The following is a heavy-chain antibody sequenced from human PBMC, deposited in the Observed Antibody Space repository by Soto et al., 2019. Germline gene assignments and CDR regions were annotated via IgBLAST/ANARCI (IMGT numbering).Heavy chain of an antibody. CDR1: GYTFTSYG. D-gene: IGHD3-10*01. J-gene: IGHJ6*02. CDR2: ISAYNGNT. Sequence: GASVKVSCKASGYTFTSYGISWVRQAPGQGLEWMGWISAYNGNTNYAQKLQGRVTMTTDTSTSTAYMELRSLRSDDTAVYYCAREASGRLLWCGESIQYYYYGMDVRGQGTTVTVSS. V-gene: IGHV1-18*01. CDR3: AREASGRLLWCGESIQYYYYGMDV.